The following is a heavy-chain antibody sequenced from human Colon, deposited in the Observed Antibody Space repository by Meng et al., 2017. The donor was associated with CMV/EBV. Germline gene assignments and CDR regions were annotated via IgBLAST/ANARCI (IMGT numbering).Heavy chain of an antibody. CDR3: ARAGLYSYYFDY. J-gene: IGHJ4*02. Sequence: GGSLRLSCAGSGFTFSSYAMHWVRQAPGKGLEWVTVISYDGNYKYYADSVKGRFTISRDISKNTLYVQMNSLTPEDTAVYYCARAGLYSYYFDYWGQGTLVTVSS. CDR1: GFTFSSYA. CDR2: ISYDGNYK. D-gene: IGHD2-15*01. V-gene: IGHV3-30*04.